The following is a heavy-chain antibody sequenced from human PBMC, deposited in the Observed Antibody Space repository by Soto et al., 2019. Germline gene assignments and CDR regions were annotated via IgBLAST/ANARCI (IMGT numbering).Heavy chain of an antibody. CDR1: GGSITSGDYY. J-gene: IGHJ6*02. Sequence: SETLSLTCTVSGGSITSGDYYWGWIRQHPGKGLEWIGYIYYSGSTCSNPSLKSRVTISIDTSKNQFSLKLSSVTAADTAVYYCARGGYYSYYCVDVWGQGTTVTVSS. V-gene: IGHV4-31*03. CDR2: IYYSGST. CDR3: ARGGYYSYYCVDV.